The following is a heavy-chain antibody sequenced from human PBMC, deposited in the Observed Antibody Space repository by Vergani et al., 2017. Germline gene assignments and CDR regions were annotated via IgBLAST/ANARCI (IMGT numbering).Heavy chain of an antibody. CDR3: AKDRGTTWPYYYYYGIDV. D-gene: IGHD4-17*01. Sequence: EVQLLESGGGLVQPGGSLRLSCAASGFTFSSYAMSWVRQAPGKGLEWVSAISGSGGSTYYADSVKGRFTISRDNSKNTLYLQMNSLRAEDTAVYYCAKDRGTTWPYYYYYGIDVWGQGTTVTFSS. CDR1: GFTFSSYA. J-gene: IGHJ6*02. V-gene: IGHV3-23*01. CDR2: ISGSGGST.